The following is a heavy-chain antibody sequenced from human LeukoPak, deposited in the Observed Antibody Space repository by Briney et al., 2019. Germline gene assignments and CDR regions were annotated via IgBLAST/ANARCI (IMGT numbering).Heavy chain of an antibody. CDR1: GFTFNTCA. J-gene: IGHJ4*02. Sequence: GGSLRLSCAGSGFTFNTCAMNWVRQAPGKGLEWVSAISGAGISTYYADSVKGRFTISRDNSKNTLFLQMNSLRAEDTAVYYCAKDVRGYCSSTGCPKDSWGQGALVTVSP. CDR2: ISGAGIST. V-gene: IGHV3-23*01. D-gene: IGHD2-2*01. CDR3: AKDVRGYCSSTGCPKDS.